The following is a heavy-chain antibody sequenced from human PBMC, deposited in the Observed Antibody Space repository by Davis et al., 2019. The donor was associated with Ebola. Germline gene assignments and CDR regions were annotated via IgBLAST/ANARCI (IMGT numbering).Heavy chain of an antibody. D-gene: IGHD2-15*01. J-gene: IGHJ6*02. CDR1: GGSISSYY. CDR3: ATVDLGYCSGGSCLYYYYGMDV. CDR2: IYYSGST. V-gene: IGHV4-59*12. Sequence: SETLSLTCTVSGGSISSYYWSWIRQPPGKGLEWIGYIYYSGSTNYNPSLKSRVTISVDTSKNQFSLKLSSVTAADTAVYYCATVDLGYCSGGSCLYYYYGMDVWGQGTTVTVSS.